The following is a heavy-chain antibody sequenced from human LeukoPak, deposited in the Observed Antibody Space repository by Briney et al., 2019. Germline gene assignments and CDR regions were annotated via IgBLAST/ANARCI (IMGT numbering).Heavy chain of an antibody. CDR3: GRVSRADSRGLIDY. D-gene: IGHD3-22*01. V-gene: IGHV3-74*01. CDR2: TNTDGRST. J-gene: IGHJ4*02. CDR1: GFTFSSYW. Sequence: GGSLRLSCEASGFTFSSYWMHWVRQVPGKGLVWVSRTNTDGRSTSYADSVKGRFIISRDNAKNTLYLQMNSLTDEDTAIYYCGRVSRADSRGLIDYWGQGTLVTVSS.